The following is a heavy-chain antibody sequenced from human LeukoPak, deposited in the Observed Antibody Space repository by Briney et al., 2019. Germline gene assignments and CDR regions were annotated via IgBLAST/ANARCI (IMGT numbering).Heavy chain of an antibody. CDR2: IYYSVSS. D-gene: IGHD3-22*01. CDR1: GASISSYY. Sequence: SETLSLTCTVFGASISSYYWSWIRQPPGKGLEWIGFIYYSVSSNYNPSLKSRVTISVDTSKNQFSLKLSSVTAADTAVYYCARAQRYDSSGSIDYWGQGTLVTVSS. CDR3: ARAQRYDSSGSIDY. V-gene: IGHV4-59*12. J-gene: IGHJ4*02.